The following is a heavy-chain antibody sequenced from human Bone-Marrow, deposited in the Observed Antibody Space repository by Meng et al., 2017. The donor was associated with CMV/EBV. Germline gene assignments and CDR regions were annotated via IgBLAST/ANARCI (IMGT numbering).Heavy chain of an antibody. CDR3: GRDGHSWNFDY. J-gene: IGHJ4*02. D-gene: IGHD6-13*01. CDR1: GFTFSDYW. Sequence: GESLKFSCAASGFTFSDYWMHWVRQTPGKGLLWVSRIKGDGSHTIYGDSVKGRFTISRDNAKNTLDLQMNTLRVDDTAVYYWGRDGHSWNFDYWGQGSLVTVSS. CDR2: IKGDGSHT. V-gene: IGHV3-74*01.